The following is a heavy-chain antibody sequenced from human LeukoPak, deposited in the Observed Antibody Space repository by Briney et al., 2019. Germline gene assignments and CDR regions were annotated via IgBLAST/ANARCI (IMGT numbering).Heavy chain of an antibody. CDR1: GGSFSGYY. J-gene: IGHJ4*02. Sequence: ETLSLTCAVYGGSFSGYYWSWIRQPPGKGLEWIGEINHSGGTNYNPSLKSRVTISVDTSKNQFSLKLSSVTAADTAVYYCARGYYDSSGYYYYFDYWGQGTLVTVSS. CDR2: INHSGGT. D-gene: IGHD3-22*01. CDR3: ARGYYDSSGYYYYFDY. V-gene: IGHV4-34*01.